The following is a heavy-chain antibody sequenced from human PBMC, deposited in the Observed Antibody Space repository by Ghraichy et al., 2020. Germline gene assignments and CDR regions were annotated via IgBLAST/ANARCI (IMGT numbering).Heavy chain of an antibody. V-gene: IGHV4-39*01. D-gene: IGHD3-22*01. CDR3: ARQPPLYYYDSSGYHHKWGVWYFDL. J-gene: IGHJ2*01. CDR1: GGSISSSSYY. CDR2: IYYSGST. Sequence: SETLSLTCTVSGGSISSSSYYWGWIRQPPGKGLEWIGSIYYSGSTYYNPSLKSRVTISVDTSKNQFSLKLSSVTAADTAVYYCARQPPLYYYDSSGYHHKWGVWYFDLWGRGTLVTVSS.